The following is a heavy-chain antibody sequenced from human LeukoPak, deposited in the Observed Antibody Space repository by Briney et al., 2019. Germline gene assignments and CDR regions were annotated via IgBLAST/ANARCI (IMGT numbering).Heavy chain of an antibody. CDR2: IDWDDDK. D-gene: IGHD3-22*01. CDR1: GFSLSTSGMR. CDR3: AQTYYYDSRDSYYFDY. V-gene: IGHV2-70*04. J-gene: IGHJ4*02. Sequence: KESGPALVKPTQTLTLTCTFSGFSLSTSGMRVSWIRQPPGKALEWLARIDWDDDKFYSTSLKTRLTISKDTSKNQVVLTMTNMDPVDTATYYCAQTYYYDSRDSYYFDYRGQGTLVTVSS.